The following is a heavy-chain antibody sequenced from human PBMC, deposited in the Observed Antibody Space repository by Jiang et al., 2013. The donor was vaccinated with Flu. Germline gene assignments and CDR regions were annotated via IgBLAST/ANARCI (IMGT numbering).Heavy chain of an antibody. J-gene: IGHJ4*02. D-gene: IGHD6-6*01. CDR3: ARPRTRLSSSSFDF. Sequence: VQLLESGGGLVQPGGSLRLSCVASEFTFSNFWMSWVRQAPGKGPEWVANIKQDGSEKYYVDSVEGRFAISRDNAKNSLYLQMNSLRVEDTAVYYCARPRTRLSSSSFDFWGQGTLVTVSS. CDR2: IKQDGSEK. V-gene: IGHV3-7*01. CDR1: EFTFSNFW.